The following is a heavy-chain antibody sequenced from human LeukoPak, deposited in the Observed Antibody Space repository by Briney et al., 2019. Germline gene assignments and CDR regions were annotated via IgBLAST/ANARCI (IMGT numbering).Heavy chain of an antibody. Sequence: GGSLRLSCAASGFTFSSYRMHWVRQAPGKGLEWVSGISWNSGSIGYADSVKGRFTISRDNAKNSLYLQMNSLRAEDTALYYCAKGYLGGNSAPFDYWGQGTLVTVSS. J-gene: IGHJ4*02. CDR1: GFTFSSYR. CDR2: ISWNSGSI. V-gene: IGHV3-9*01. CDR3: AKGYLGGNSAPFDY. D-gene: IGHD4-23*01.